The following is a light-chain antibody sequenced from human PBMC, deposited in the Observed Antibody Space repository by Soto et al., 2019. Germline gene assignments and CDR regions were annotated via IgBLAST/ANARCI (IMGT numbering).Light chain of an antibody. V-gene: IGKV3-20*01. CDR2: GAS. Sequence: EIVLTQSPGTLSLSPGERATLSCRASQSVSSSYLAWYQQKPGQAPRLLIYGASSRGTGSPNRFSGSGSGTDFTLTISRLEPEDFAVYYCQQYGSSPQTFGQGTKVEIK. CDR1: QSVSSSY. J-gene: IGKJ1*01. CDR3: QQYGSSPQT.